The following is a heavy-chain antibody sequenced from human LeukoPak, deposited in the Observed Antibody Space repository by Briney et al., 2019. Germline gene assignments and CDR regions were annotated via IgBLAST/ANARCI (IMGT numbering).Heavy chain of an antibody. CDR3: AKDIGDTAMGPFDY. D-gene: IGHD5-18*01. Sequence: GGSLRLSCAASGFTFSSHAMSWVRQAPGKGLEWVSVISGSGSSTYYADSVKGRFTISRDNSKNTLYLQMNSLRAEDTAVYYCAKDIGDTAMGPFDYWGQGTLVTVSS. J-gene: IGHJ4*02. CDR2: ISGSGSST. V-gene: IGHV3-23*01. CDR1: GFTFSSHA.